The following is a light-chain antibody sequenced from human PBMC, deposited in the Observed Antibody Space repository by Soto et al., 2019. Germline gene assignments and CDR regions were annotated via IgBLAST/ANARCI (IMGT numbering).Light chain of an antibody. Sequence: EVVMTPSPATLSVSPGEKATLSCRASHIVSNNLAWYQQKPGQAPRLLIYFASTRATGIPARFSGSGSGTEFTLTISSLQSEDFAVYYCQHYNKWPLTFGGGTKVETK. CDR3: QHYNKWPLT. CDR2: FAS. CDR1: HIVSNN. J-gene: IGKJ4*01. V-gene: IGKV3-15*01.